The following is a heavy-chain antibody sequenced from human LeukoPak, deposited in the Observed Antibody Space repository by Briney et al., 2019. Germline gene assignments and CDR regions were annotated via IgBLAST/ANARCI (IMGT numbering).Heavy chain of an antibody. J-gene: IGHJ3*02. CDR2: IYPGDSDT. Sequence: GESLKISCKGSGYSFTSYWIGWLRQMPGKGLEWMGIIYPGDSDTRYSPSFQGQVTISADKSISTAYLQWSSLKASDTAMYYCARLMGSPSKPGAFDIWGQGTMVTVSS. CDR1: GYSFTSYW. CDR3: ARLMGSPSKPGAFDI. V-gene: IGHV5-51*01. D-gene: IGHD1-26*01.